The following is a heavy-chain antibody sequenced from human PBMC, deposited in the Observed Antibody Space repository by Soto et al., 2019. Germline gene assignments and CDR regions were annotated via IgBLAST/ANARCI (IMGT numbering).Heavy chain of an antibody. CDR2: IYYSGST. D-gene: IGHD3-22*01. J-gene: IGHJ5*02. V-gene: IGHV4-59*01. Sequence: SGTLSLTCTVSGGSISSYYWSWIRQPPGKGLEWIGYIYYSGSTNYNPSLKSRVTISVDTSKNQFSLKLSSVTAADTAVYYCAGSYYYDWFDPWGQGTLVTVSS. CDR3: AGSYYYDWFDP. CDR1: GGSISSYY.